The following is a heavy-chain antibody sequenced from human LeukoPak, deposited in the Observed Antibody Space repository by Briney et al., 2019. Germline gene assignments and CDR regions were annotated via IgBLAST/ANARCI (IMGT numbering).Heavy chain of an antibody. J-gene: IGHJ4*02. CDR2: IGHDGSNK. CDR3: ARDVRTVYYDRSPDY. V-gene: IGHV3-30*02. CDR1: GFTFNRYG. Sequence: PGGSLRLSCAASGFTFNRYGMHWVRQAPGKGLEWVAYIGHDGSNKYYADSVKGRFTISRDSSKNTLYLQMNSLRAEDTAVYYCARDVRTVYYDRSPDYWGQGTLVTVSS. D-gene: IGHD3-22*01.